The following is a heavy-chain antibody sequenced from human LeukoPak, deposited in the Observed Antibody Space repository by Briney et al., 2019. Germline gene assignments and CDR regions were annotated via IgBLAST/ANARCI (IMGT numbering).Heavy chain of an antibody. CDR2: IKKDGSEK. V-gene: IGHV3-7*01. Sequence: SRTPSCAASGFTFSSYWMSWVRQAPKKVMEWVANIKKDGSEKYYVDSVKGRFTISRDNAKNSLYLQMNSLRAEDTAVYYCARDRTVTTFGIAYYYGMDVWGQGTKVTVSS. CDR3: ARDRTVTTFGIAYYYGMDV. D-gene: IGHD4-17*01. CDR1: GFTFSSYW. J-gene: IGHJ6*02.